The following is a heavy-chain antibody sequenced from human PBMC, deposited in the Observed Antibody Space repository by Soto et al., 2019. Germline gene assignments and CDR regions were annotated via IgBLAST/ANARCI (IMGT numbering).Heavy chain of an antibody. CDR2: ITSNSRVL. CDR1: GLNFDDFA. V-gene: IGHV3-9*01. CDR3: AKGRYDFWSPYYFDS. J-gene: IGHJ4*02. Sequence: EVQLVESGGRLVQPGRSLRLSCVGTGLNFDDFAMHWVRQAPGKGLEWVSGITSNSRVLAYADSVKGRFTISRDNARNSLYLQMDSLRDEDTALYYCAKGRYDFWSPYYFDSWGQGTLVTVSS. D-gene: IGHD3-3*01.